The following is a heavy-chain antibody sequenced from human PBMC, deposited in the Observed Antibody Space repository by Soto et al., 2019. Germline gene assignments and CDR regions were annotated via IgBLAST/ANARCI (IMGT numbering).Heavy chain of an antibody. D-gene: IGHD4-17*01. J-gene: IGHJ6*03. CDR3: ARAVKGVGVTTSPGRGYYMDV. Sequence: GASVKVSCKASGYTFTSYYMHWVRQAPRQGLEWMGIINPSGGSTSYAQKFQGRVTMTRDTSTSTVYMELSSLRSEDTAVYYCARAVKGVGVTTSPGRGYYMDVWGKGTTVTVSS. CDR2: INPSGGST. CDR1: GYTFTSYY. V-gene: IGHV1-46*03.